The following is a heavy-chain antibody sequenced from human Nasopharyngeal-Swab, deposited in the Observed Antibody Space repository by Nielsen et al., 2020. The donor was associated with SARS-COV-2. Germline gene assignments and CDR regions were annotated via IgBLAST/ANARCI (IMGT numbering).Heavy chain of an antibody. J-gene: IGHJ4*02. D-gene: IGHD2-2*01. V-gene: IGHV1-18*04. CDR1: GYTFTSYG. CDR3: ARYSCSSTSCLYYFDY. CDR2: ISAYNGNT. Sequence: ASVKVSCKASGYTFTSYGISSVRQAPGQGLEWMGWISAYNGNTNYAQKLQGRVTMTTDTSTSTAYMELRSLRSDDTAVYYCARYSCSSTSCLYYFDYWGQGTLVTVSS.